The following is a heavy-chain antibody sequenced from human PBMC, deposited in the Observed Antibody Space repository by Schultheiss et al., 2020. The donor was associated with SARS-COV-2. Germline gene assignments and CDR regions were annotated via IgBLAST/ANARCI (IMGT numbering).Heavy chain of an antibody. CDR3: ARLPNLSGWFFDY. D-gene: IGHD6-19*01. CDR2: IYYSGST. J-gene: IGHJ4*02. V-gene: IGHV4-30-2*03. CDR1: GGSISSGGYS. Sequence: SETLSLTCAVSGGSISSGGYSWSWIRQPPGKGLEWIGSIYYSGSTYYNPSLKSRVTISVDTSKNQFSLKLSSVTAADTAVYYCARLPNLSGWFFDYWGQGTLVTVSS.